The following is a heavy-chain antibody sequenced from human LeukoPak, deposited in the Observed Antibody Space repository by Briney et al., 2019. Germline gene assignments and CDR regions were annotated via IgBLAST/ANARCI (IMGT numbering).Heavy chain of an antibody. J-gene: IGHJ3*02. Sequence: SETLSLTCAVYGGSFSGYYWSWIRRPPGKGLEWIGEINHSGSTNYNPSLKSRVTISVDTSKNQFSLKLSSVTAADTAIYHCARHCCSAPSKRVFDIWGQGTMVTVSS. CDR3: ARHCCSAPSKRVFDI. CDR1: GGSFSGYY. CDR2: INHSGST. D-gene: IGHD2-2*01. V-gene: IGHV4-34*01.